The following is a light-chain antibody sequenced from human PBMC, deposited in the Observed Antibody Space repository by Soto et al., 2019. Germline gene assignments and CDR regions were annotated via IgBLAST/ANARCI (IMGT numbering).Light chain of an antibody. V-gene: IGKV1-5*03. CDR2: KAS. J-gene: IGKJ2*01. CDR1: PSISSW. CDR3: QQYNDSFPYT. Sequence: DIQMTQSPSTLSASVGDRVTITCRASPSISSWLAWYQQKPGRAPKLLIYKASTLESGVPSRFSGIRSGTEFTLSVSSLQPDDFATYYCQQYNDSFPYTFGQGTKLEIK.